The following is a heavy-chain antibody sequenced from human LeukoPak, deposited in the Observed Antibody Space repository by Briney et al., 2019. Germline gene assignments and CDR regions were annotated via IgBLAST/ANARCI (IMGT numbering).Heavy chain of an antibody. V-gene: IGHV4-30-4*08. CDR3: ARGGLNYDFWSGYYSAFDI. CDR2: IYYSGST. J-gene: IGHJ3*02. Sequence: KPSETLSLTCAVYGGSFSGYYWSWIRQPPGKGLEWIGYIYYSGSTYYNPSLKSRVTISVDTSKNQFSLKLSSVTAADTAVYYCARGGLNYDFWSGYYSAFDIWGQGTMVTVSS. D-gene: IGHD3-3*01. CDR1: GGSFSGYY.